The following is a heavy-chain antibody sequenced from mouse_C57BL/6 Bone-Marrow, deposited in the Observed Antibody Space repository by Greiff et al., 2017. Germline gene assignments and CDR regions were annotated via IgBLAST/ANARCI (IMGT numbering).Heavy chain of an antibody. J-gene: IGHJ2*01. CDR1: GYTFTSYG. CDR2: IYPRSGNT. CDR3: ARDDYGGRDGSFDY. V-gene: IGHV1-81*01. D-gene: IGHD2-4*01. Sequence: QVQLQQSGAELARPGASVKLSCKASGYTFTSYGISWVKQRTGQGLEWIGEIYPRSGNTYYNEKFKGKATLTADKSSSTAYRVRRSLTSEDSAVYFCARDDYGGRDGSFDYWGQGTTLTVSS.